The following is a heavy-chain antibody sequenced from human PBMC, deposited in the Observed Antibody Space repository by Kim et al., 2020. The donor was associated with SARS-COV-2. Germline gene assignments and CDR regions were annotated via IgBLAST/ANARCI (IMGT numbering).Heavy chain of an antibody. Sequence: YAQAFTGRFVFSVDTSASTTYLQISSLKAEDTALYYCARVIWGSYRYTDSWGQGTLVTVSS. CDR3: ARVIWGSYRYTDS. D-gene: IGHD3-16*02. V-gene: IGHV7-4-1*02. J-gene: IGHJ4*02.